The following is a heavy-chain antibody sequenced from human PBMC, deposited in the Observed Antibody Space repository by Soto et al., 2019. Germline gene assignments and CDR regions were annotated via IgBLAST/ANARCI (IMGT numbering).Heavy chain of an antibody. CDR2: ISSSRSII. CDR1: GFTFSDNY. CDR3: ARELGHNESDGYSDY. Sequence: EVSLRLSCAASGFTFSDNYMIWIRQAPGKGLQWVSYISSSRSIIYYADSVKGRFTISRDNAKNSLYLQMNSQRAEATAVYYFARELGHNESDGYSDYWGQGAMGAVAS. D-gene: IGHD2-21*01. V-gene: IGHV3-11*01. J-gene: IGHJ4*02.